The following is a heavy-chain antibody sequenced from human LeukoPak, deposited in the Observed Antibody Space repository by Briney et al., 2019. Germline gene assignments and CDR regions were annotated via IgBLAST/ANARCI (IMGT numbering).Heavy chain of an antibody. J-gene: IGHJ5*02. CDR1: GGSIRSSYYY. CDR2: IYDSGST. D-gene: IGHD1-14*01. CDR3: ARGPYPNPRA. V-gene: IGHV4-39*01. Sequence: PSETLSLTCTVSGGSIRSSYYYWGWIRQPPGKGLEWIGSIYDSGSTYYNPSLKSRVTISVDTSKNQFSLKLSSVAAADTAVYYCARGPYPNPRAWGQGTLVTVSS.